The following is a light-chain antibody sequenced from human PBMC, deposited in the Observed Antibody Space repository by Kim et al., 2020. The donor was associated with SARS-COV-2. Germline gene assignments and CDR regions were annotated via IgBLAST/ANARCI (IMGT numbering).Light chain of an antibody. CDR2: DDS. CDR3: QQFKTYTRT. V-gene: IGKV1-13*02. Sequence: EDRVTITCTASQDITTALAWYQQKLXKTTKLMMYDDSTLERGVPSRFSGSGSETDFTLTIGSLKTENFATYYCQQFKTYTRTYGQGTKVDI. J-gene: IGKJ1*01. CDR1: QDITTA.